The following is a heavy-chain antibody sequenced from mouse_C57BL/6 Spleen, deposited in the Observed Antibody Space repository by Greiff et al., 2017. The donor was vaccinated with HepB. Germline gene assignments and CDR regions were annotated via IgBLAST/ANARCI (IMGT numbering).Heavy chain of an antibody. CDR2: IYPSDSET. V-gene: IGHV1-61*01. Sequence: QVQLQQPGAELVRPGSSVKLSCKASGYTFTSYWMDWVKQRPGQGLEWIGNIYPSDSETHYNQKFKDKATLTVDKSSSTAYMQLSSLTSEDSAVYYCARSGTVVAPFAYWGQGTLVTVSA. CDR3: ARSGTVVAPFAY. J-gene: IGHJ3*01. D-gene: IGHD1-1*01. CDR1: GYTFTSYW.